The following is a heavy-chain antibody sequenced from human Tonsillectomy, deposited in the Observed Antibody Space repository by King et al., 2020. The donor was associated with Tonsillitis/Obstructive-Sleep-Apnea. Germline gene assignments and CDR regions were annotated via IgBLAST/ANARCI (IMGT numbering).Heavy chain of an antibody. CDR2: ISSSSSTI. D-gene: IGHD2-15*01. CDR3: ARDRAILVVAATLDAFDI. CDR1: GSTFSSYS. Sequence: VQLVESGGGLVQPGGSLRLSCAASGSTFSSYSMNWVRQAPGQGLEWGSYISSSSSTIYYADFVKGRFTISRDNANNSLYLQMNSLRDEDTAVYYCARDRAILVVAATLDAFDIWGQGTMVTVSS. V-gene: IGHV3-48*02. J-gene: IGHJ3*02.